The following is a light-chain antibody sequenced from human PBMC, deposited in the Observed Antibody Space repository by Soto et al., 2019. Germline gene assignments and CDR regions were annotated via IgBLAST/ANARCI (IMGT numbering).Light chain of an antibody. CDR1: SSDVGGYNY. CDR3: SSYTSSSTLAVV. Sequence: QSALTQPASVSGSPGQSITISCTGTSSDVGGYNYVSWYQQHPGKAPKLMIYEVSNRPSGVSNRFSGSKSGNTASLTISGLQAEDEADYYGSSYTSSSTLAVVFGGGTKVTVL. V-gene: IGLV2-14*01. J-gene: IGLJ2*01. CDR2: EVS.